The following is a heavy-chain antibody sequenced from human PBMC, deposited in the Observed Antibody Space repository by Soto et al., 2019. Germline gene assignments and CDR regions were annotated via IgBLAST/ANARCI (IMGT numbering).Heavy chain of an antibody. CDR1: GFTFSSYA. V-gene: IGHV3-30-3*01. Sequence: QVQLVESGGGVVQPGRSLRLSCAASGFTFSSYAMHWVRQAPGKGLEWVAVISYDGSNKYYADSVKGRFTISRDNSKNTLYLQMNSPRAEDTAVYYCARAHRLRYFDWSMRYYYYGMDVWGQGTTVTVSS. J-gene: IGHJ6*02. D-gene: IGHD3-9*01. CDR3: ARAHRLRYFDWSMRYYYYGMDV. CDR2: ISYDGSNK.